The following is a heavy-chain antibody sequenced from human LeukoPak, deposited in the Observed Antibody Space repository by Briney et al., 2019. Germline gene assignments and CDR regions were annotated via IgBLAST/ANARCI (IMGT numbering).Heavy chain of an antibody. CDR3: ARGSRDSGSTHDFDY. D-gene: IGHD3-10*01. CDR2: ISTSSSYI. J-gene: IGHJ4*02. CDR1: GFTFSSYS. Sequence: GGSLRLSCAASGFTFSSYSMNWVRQAPGKGLEWVSSISTSSSYIYYADSVKGRITISRDNARKSLYLQMNSLRAEDTAVYYCARGSRDSGSTHDFDYWGQGTLVTVSS. V-gene: IGHV3-21*01.